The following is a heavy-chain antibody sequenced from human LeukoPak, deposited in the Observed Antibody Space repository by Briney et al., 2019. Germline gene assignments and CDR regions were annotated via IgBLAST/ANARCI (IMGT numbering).Heavy chain of an antibody. CDR2: ISSSGSTI. D-gene: IGHD3-10*01. V-gene: IGHV3-48*03. CDR3: ARETTNYYGSRTYNWFDP. J-gene: IGHJ5*02. Sequence: GGSLRLSCAASGFTFSSYEMNWVRQAPGKGLEWVSYISSSGSTIYYADSVKGRFTISRDNAKNSLYLQMNSLRAEDTAVYYCARETTNYYGSRTYNWFDPWGQGTLVTVSS. CDR1: GFTFSSYE.